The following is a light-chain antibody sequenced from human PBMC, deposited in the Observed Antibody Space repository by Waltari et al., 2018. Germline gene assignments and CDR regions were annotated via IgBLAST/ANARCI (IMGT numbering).Light chain of an antibody. V-gene: IGLV2-14*03. CDR2: DVS. Sequence: QSALTQPAPVSGSPGQSITISCPGSSSDVGAYNYVPWYQQHPGKAPKLMIHDVSNRPSGVSSRFSGSKSGNTASLTISGLQADDEADYFCSSYTSTTTLVFGGGTKLTVL. J-gene: IGLJ2*01. CDR1: SSDVGAYNY. CDR3: SSYTSTTTLV.